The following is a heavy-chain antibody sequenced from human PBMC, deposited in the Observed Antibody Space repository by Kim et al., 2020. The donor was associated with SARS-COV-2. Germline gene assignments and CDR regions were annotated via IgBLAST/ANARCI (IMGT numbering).Heavy chain of an antibody. CDR2: IYSGGST. D-gene: IGHD3-22*01. CDR1: GFTVSSNY. V-gene: IGHV3-66*01. J-gene: IGHJ3*02. CDR3: ARDQEWSYYYDSSGPPGAFDI. Sequence: GGSLRLSCAASGFTVSSNYMSWVRQAPGKGLEWVSVIYSGGSTYYADSVKGRFTISRDNSKNTLYLQMNSLRAEDTAVYYCARDQEWSYYYDSSGPPGAFDIWGQGTMVTVSS.